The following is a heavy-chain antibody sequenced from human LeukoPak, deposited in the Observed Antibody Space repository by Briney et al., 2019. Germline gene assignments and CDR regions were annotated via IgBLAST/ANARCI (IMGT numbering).Heavy chain of an antibody. CDR2: ISSSSSYI. D-gene: IGHD3-10*01. J-gene: IGHJ4*02. CDR1: GFTFSSYS. Sequence: GGSLRLSCAASGFTFSSYSMNWVRQAPGKGLEWASSISSSSSYIYYADSVKGRFTISRDNAKNSLYLQMNSLRAEDTAVYYCARGGSFGTYWGQGSLVTVSS. V-gene: IGHV3-21*04. CDR3: ARGGSFGTY.